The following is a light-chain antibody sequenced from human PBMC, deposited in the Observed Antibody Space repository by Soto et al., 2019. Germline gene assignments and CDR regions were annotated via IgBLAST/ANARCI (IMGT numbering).Light chain of an antibody. V-gene: IGLV1-51*01. Sequence: QSVLTRPPSVSAAPGQKVTISCSGSSSNIGNNYVSWYQQLPGTAPKLLIYDNNKRPSGIPDRISGSKSGTSATLGITGLQTGDEADYYCGTWDSSLSAYVFGTGTKVTVL. J-gene: IGLJ1*01. CDR3: GTWDSSLSAYV. CDR1: SSNIGNNY. CDR2: DNN.